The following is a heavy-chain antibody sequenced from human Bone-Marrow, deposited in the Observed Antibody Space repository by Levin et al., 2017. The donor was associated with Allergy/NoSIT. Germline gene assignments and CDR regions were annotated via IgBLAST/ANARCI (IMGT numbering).Heavy chain of an antibody. Sequence: GGSLRLSCAASGFTFSDSYMSWVRQAPGKGLEWVSYISYSGSFTNYADSVKGRFTISRDNAKNSLYLQMNSLRAEDTAVYFCTRGDSSGLTDYWGQGTLVTVSS. CDR1: GFTFSDSY. CDR3: TRGDSSGLTDY. D-gene: IGHD6-19*01. J-gene: IGHJ4*02. CDR2: ISYSGSFT. V-gene: IGHV3-11*05.